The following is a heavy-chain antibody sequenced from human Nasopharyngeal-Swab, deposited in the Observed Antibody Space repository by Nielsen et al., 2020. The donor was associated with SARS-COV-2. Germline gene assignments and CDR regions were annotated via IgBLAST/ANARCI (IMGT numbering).Heavy chain of an antibody. Sequence: SVKVSCKASGYTFTSYGISWVRQAPGQGLEWMGWISAYNGNTNYAQKLQGRVTLTTDTSTSTAYMELRSLRSDDTAVYYCAGNPLYCSSTSCYHDAFDIWGQGTMVTVSS. CDR1: GYTFTSYG. D-gene: IGHD2-2*01. J-gene: IGHJ3*02. CDR3: AGNPLYCSSTSCYHDAFDI. CDR2: ISAYNGNT. V-gene: IGHV1-18*01.